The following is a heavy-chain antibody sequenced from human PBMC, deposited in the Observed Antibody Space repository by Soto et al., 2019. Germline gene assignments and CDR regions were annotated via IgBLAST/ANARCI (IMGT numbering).Heavy chain of an antibody. V-gene: IGHV3-30-3*01. D-gene: IGHD3-22*01. Sequence: QMQLEESGGGVAQPGRSLRLSCAASGFSFNTYDMHWVRQAPGKGLEWVAGISHDGSSQHYAGSVKGRFTISRDNSRSTLNLEMNSLTDEDTAVFHCATEDESSGHAGTFHHWGQGTLVTVSS. CDR3: ATEDESSGHAGTFHH. CDR2: ISHDGSSQ. CDR1: GFSFNTYD. J-gene: IGHJ1*01.